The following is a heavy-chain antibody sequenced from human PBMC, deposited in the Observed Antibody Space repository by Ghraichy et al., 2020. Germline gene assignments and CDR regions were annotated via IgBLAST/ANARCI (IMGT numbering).Heavy chain of an antibody. J-gene: IGHJ4*02. V-gene: IGHV3-23*01. CDR2: MSSSGNRT. Sequence: GGSLRLSCAASGFTFNSYAMNWVRQAPGKGLEWVSGMSSSGNRTYYADSVKGRFTISRDNSKDTVYLQMNSLRAEDTAVYYCAKGANFEWLLSVLQYWGQGTLVTVSS. CDR3: AKGANFEWLLSVLQY. D-gene: IGHD3-3*01. CDR1: GFTFNSYA.